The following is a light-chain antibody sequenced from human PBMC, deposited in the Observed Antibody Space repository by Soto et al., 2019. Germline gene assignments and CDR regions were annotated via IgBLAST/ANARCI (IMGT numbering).Light chain of an antibody. CDR3: QQYNNWPRAT. CDR1: QSVSSSY. J-gene: IGKJ4*01. V-gene: IGKV3-20*01. Sequence: EIVLTQSPGTLSLSPGERATLSCRASQSVSSSYLAWYQQKPGQAPRLLIYGASSRATGIPDRFSGSGSGTDFTLTISSLEPEDFAVYYCQQYNNWPRATFGGGTKVDIK. CDR2: GAS.